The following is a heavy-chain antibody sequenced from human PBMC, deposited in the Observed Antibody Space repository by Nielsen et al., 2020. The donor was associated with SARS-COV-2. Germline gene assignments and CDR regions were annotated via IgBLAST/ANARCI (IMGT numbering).Heavy chain of an antibody. CDR2: INPYSGGT. J-gene: IGHJ6*02. CDR1: GYTFTDYY. CDR3: ARARATIFGLVMSYGMDV. V-gene: IGHV1-2*06. D-gene: IGHD3/OR15-3a*01. Sequence: ASVPVSCKASGYTFTDYYIHWVRQPPAQGLEWMGRINPYSGGTNYAQKFQGTVTITRDASISTVYMERTSDDTAVYYCARARATIFGLVMSYGMDVWGQGTTVAVSS.